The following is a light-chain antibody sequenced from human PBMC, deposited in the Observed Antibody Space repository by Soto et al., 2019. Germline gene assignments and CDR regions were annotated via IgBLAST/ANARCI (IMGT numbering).Light chain of an antibody. J-gene: IGLJ1*01. V-gene: IGLV2-14*03. CDR1: SSDVGGYEH. CDR3: SSYSTAGTPKYL. Sequence: QSALTQPASVSGSPGQSITISCTGTSSDVGGYEHVSWYQQHPGKVPKLLIYDVSNRPSGVSNRFSASKSGNTASLTISGLLAEDEADYSCSSYSTAGTPKYLFGTGTKLTVL. CDR2: DVS.